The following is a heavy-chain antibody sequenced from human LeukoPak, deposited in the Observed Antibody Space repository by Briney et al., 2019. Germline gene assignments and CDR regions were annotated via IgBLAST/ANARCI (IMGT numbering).Heavy chain of an antibody. J-gene: IGHJ4*02. CDR3: ARQEVLLWFGERKVFDY. CDR1: GYSISSAYY. CDR2: MYHSGST. Sequence: SETLSLTCSVSGYSISSAYYWGWIRQPPGKGLEWIGTMYHSGSTNYNPSLKSRVTISVDTSKNQFSLKLSSVTAADTAVYYCARQEVLLWFGERKVFDYWGQGTLVTVSS. V-gene: IGHV4-38-2*02. D-gene: IGHD3-10*01.